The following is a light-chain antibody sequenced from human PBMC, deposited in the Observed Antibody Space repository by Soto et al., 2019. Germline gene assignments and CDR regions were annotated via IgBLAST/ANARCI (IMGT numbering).Light chain of an antibody. J-gene: IGKJ1*01. CDR3: QQYNNWPWT. Sequence: EIVMTQSPATLSVSPGERATLSCRASQSVSSNLAWYQQKPGQAPRLLIYGASTRATGVPARFSGGGSGTGFTLTISSLQSEDFAVYYCQQYNNWPWTFGQGTKVDIK. CDR2: GAS. CDR1: QSVSSN. V-gene: IGKV3-15*01.